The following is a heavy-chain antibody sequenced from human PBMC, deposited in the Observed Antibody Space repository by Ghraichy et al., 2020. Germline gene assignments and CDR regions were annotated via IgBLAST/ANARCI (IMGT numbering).Heavy chain of an antibody. CDR1: GFTFSSYS. V-gene: IGHV3-21*01. CDR2: ISSSSSYI. D-gene: IGHD3-16*02. Sequence: GGSLRLSCAASGFTFSSYSMNWVRQAPGKGLEWVSSISSSSSYIYYADSVKGRFTISRDNAKNSLYLQMNSLRAEDTAVYYCARDTSASGGGVIVIQVTYYYGMDVWGQGTTVTVSS. CDR3: ARDTSASGGGVIVIQVTYYYGMDV. J-gene: IGHJ6*02.